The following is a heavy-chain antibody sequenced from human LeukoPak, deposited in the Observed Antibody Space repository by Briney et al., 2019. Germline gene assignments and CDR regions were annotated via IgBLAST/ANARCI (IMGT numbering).Heavy chain of an antibody. CDR2: INPNSGGT. Sequence: ASVKVSCKASGYTFTGYYMHWVRQAPGQGLEWMGWINPNSGGTNYAQKFQGRVTMTRDTSISTAYMELSRLRSGDTAIYYCANLEVDYYYDSSGHLSSWGQGTLVTVSS. CDR1: GYTFTGYY. V-gene: IGHV1-2*02. D-gene: IGHD3-22*01. J-gene: IGHJ4*02. CDR3: ANLEVDYYYDSSGHLSS.